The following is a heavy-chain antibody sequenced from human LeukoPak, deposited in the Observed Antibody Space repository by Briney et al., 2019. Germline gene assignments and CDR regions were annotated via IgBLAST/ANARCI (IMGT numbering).Heavy chain of an antibody. CDR1: GFTFSSYA. D-gene: IGHD3-3*01. Sequence: GGSLRLSCAASGFTFSSYAMSWVRQAPGKGLEWASAISGSGGSTYYADSVKGRFTISRDNSKNTLYLQMNSLRAEDTAVYYCANPITIFGVAIYWGQGTLVTVSS. CDR3: ANPITIFGVAIY. V-gene: IGHV3-23*01. J-gene: IGHJ4*02. CDR2: ISGSGGST.